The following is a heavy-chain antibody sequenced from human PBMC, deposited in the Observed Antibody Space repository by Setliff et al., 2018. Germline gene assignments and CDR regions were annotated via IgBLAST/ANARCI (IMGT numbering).Heavy chain of an antibody. CDR3: AKEPAVTMTESIRRSYYDYALDV. D-gene: IGHD3-22*01. J-gene: IGHJ6*02. CDR2: ISPYNGNT. Sequence: ASVKVSCKASGYNFTGSLISWVRQAPGQGLEWVGWISPYNGNTYYADKLQDRVTLTTDTSTDTAYMELRGLRFDDTAIYYCAKEPAVTMTESIRRSYYDYALDVWGQGTAVTVSS. CDR1: GYNFTGSL. V-gene: IGHV1-18*01.